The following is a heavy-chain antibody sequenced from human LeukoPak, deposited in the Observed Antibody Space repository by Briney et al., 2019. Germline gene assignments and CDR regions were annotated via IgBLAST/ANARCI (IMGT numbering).Heavy chain of an antibody. V-gene: IGHV3-23*01. CDR1: GFTFSSYG. CDR2: ISGSGGST. CDR3: AKDPCDYVWGSYRGYYYFGMDV. Sequence: PGGSLRLSCAASGFTFSSYGMSWVRQAPGKGLEWLSDISGSGGSTYYADSVKGRFTISRDNSKNTLYLQMNSLRAEDTAVYYCAKDPCDYVWGSYRGYYYFGMDVWGEGTTVTVSS. D-gene: IGHD3-16*02. J-gene: IGHJ6*04.